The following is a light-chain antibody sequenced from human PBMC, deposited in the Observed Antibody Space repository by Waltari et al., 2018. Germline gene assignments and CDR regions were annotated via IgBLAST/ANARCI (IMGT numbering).Light chain of an antibody. CDR1: SSDIGTYNL. J-gene: IGLJ3*02. CDR3: SSDTNTYAVGV. Sequence: QSALTQPASVSGSPGQSITISCIGTSSDIGTYNLVFWYQQYPGKAPKLIIFDVSNRPSVSSNRFCSSKSANTAARIISGVQAADEADYYGSSDTNTYAVGVFGGGTKLTVL. V-gene: IGLV2-23*02. CDR2: DVS.